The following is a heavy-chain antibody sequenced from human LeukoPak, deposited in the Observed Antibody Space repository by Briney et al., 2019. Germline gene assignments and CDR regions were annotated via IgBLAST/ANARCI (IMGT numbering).Heavy chain of an antibody. J-gene: IGHJ6*02. CDR3: ASGRTAYYGVDG. CDR2: INPNSGGT. V-gene: IGHV1-2*02. Sequence: ASVKASCKASGYTFTGYYMHWVRQALGQGLKWMGWINPNSGGTNYAQRSQGRVTMTRDTTISTAYMELSRLRSDDTAVYYCASGRTAYYGVDGWGQGTTVTVSS. D-gene: IGHD4-17*01. CDR1: GYTFTGYY.